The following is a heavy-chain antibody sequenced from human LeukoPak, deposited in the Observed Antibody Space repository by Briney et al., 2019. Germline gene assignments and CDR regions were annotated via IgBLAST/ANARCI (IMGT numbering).Heavy chain of an antibody. D-gene: IGHD3-16*01. CDR1: GFTFSSYW. CDR2: INSDETIS. CDR3: LYGGYFQH. V-gene: IGHV3-74*01. Sequence: GGSLRLSCAASGFTFSSYWMHWVRQVPNRGLMWVSRINSDETISEYVDSVNDRFTISRDNAKNTLYLQMNSLRAEDTAVYFCLYGGYFQHWGQGTLVTVSS. J-gene: IGHJ1*01.